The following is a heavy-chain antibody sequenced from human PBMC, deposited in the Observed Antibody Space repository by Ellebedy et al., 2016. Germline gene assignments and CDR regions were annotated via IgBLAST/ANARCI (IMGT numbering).Heavy chain of an antibody. Sequence: GESLKISCAASGFTFSSNAMSWVRQAPGKGLEWVGRARNKAASYTTEYAASVKGRFTISRDDSKNSLYLQMNSLGAEDTAVYYCASVGYYRETTAYYRNEGFDFWGQGILVTVSS. CDR2: ARNKAASYTT. CDR3: ASVGYYRETTAYYRNEGFDF. J-gene: IGHJ4*02. CDR1: GFTFSSNA. D-gene: IGHD3-9*01. V-gene: IGHV3-72*01.